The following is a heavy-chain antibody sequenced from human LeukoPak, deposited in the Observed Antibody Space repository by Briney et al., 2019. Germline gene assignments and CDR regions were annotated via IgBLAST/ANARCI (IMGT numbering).Heavy chain of an antibody. D-gene: IGHD2-2*01. Sequence: PSETLSLTCAVYGGSFSGYYWSWIRQPPGKGLEWIGEINHSGSTNYNPSLKSRVTISVDTSKNQFSLKLSSVTAADTAVYYCARPYCSSTSCLHNWFDPWGQGTLVTVSS. CDR1: GGSFSGYY. V-gene: IGHV4-34*01. J-gene: IGHJ5*02. CDR2: INHSGST. CDR3: ARPYCSSTSCLHNWFDP.